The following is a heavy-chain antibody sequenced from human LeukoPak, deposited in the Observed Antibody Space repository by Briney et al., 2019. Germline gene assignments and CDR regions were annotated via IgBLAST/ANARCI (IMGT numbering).Heavy chain of an antibody. V-gene: IGHV4-59*08. CDR1: GGSTSTLY. J-gene: IGHJ4*02. Sequence: SETLSLTCSVSGGSTSTLYWSWIRQPPGKGLEWIGFIYYSGNTNYNPSLKSRVTISVDTSKNQFSLKLSSVTAADTAVYYCARRPSSGWNYFDYWGQGTLVTVSS. CDR3: ARRPSSGWNYFDY. D-gene: IGHD6-19*01. CDR2: IYYSGNT.